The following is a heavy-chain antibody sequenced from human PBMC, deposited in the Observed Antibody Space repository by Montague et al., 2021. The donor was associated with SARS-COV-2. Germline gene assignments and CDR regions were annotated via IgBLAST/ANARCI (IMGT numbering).Heavy chain of an antibody. CDR1: GGSVSSSSHY. V-gene: IGHV4-39*07. J-gene: IGHJ6*02. CDR3: ARVGRQQLVRLSGMDV. Sequence: SETLSLTCTVSGGSVSSSSHYWGWIRQPPGKGLEWIGSIYYSGSTYYNPSLKSRVTISVDTSKNQFSPKLSSVTAADTAVYYCARVGRQQLVRLSGMDVWGQGTTVTVSS. D-gene: IGHD6-13*01. CDR2: IYYSGST.